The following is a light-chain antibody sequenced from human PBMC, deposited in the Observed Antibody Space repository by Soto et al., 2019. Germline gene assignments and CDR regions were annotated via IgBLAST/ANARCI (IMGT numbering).Light chain of an antibody. CDR1: QSVSSNY. V-gene: IGKV3-20*01. CDR2: GAS. J-gene: IGKJ2*01. CDR3: QQYGTSPPVYT. Sequence: EIVVTQSPGTLSLSPGERATLSCRASQSVSSNYLAWYQQKPGQAPRLLIYGASSRATGIPDRFSGSGSGTDFTLTISRLEPEDVAVYYCQQYGTSPPVYTFGQGTKVEIK.